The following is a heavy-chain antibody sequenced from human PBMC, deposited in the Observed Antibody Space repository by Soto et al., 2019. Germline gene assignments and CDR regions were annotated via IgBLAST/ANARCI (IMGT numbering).Heavy chain of an antibody. CDR1: GFTVSSNY. D-gene: IGHD3-10*01. Sequence: GGSLRLSCTASGFTVSSNYMSWVRQAPGKGLEWVSIIYSGGSTYYADSVKGRFTISRDNSKNTVYLQMNSLRVEDTAVYYCARDEVSRGGYWGQGTLVTVSS. V-gene: IGHV3-53*01. J-gene: IGHJ4*02. CDR3: ARDEVSRGGY. CDR2: IYSGGST.